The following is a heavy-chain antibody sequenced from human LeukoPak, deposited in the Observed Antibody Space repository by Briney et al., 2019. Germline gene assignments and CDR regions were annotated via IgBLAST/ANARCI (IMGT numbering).Heavy chain of an antibody. Sequence: ASVKVSCKASGYTFTSYDINWVRQATGQGLEWMGWMNPNSGNTGYAQKFQGRVTMTRNTSISTAYMGLSSLRSEDTAVYYCARGPREDYDILTGYYLPSIDYWGQGTLVTVSS. V-gene: IGHV1-8*01. J-gene: IGHJ4*02. CDR2: MNPNSGNT. CDR3: ARGPREDYDILTGYYLPSIDY. CDR1: GYTFTSYD. D-gene: IGHD3-9*01.